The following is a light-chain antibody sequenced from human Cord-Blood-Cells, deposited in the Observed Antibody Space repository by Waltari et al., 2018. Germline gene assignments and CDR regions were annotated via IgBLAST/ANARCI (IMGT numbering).Light chain of an antibody. CDR3: SSYTSSSTVV. Sequence: QSALTQPASVSGSPGKSITISCTGNSSDVGGYNYVSWYQQHPGKAPKLMIYDVSNRPSVVSNRFSGSKSGNTASLTISGLQAEDEADYYCSSYTSSSTVVFGGGTKLTVL. V-gene: IGLV2-14*01. CDR1: SSDVGGYNY. CDR2: DVS. J-gene: IGLJ2*01.